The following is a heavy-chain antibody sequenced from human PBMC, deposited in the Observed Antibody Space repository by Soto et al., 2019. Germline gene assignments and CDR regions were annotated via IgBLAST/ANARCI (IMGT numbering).Heavy chain of an antibody. D-gene: IGHD3-22*01. V-gene: IGHV4-39*01. CDR1: GGSISSGSYY. Sequence: SETLSLTCTVSGGSISSGSYYWGWIRQPPGKGLEWIGSIYYSGSTYYNPSLKSRVTISVDTSKNQFSLKLSSVTAADTAVYYCARLGAYYQSLDPWGPGTLVTVSS. CDR2: IYYSGST. J-gene: IGHJ5*02. CDR3: ARLGAYYQSLDP.